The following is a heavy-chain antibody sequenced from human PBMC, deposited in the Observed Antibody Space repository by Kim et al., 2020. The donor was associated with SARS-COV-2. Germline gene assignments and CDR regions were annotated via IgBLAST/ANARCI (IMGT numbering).Heavy chain of an antibody. CDR3: AKTYDYGDYVGL. V-gene: IGHV3-23*01. Sequence: YSACPEKGRFTIPRNNSKNALYLEMNSLRAEDTAVYYCAKTYDYGDYVGLWGQGTLVTVSS. J-gene: IGHJ4*02. D-gene: IGHD4-17*01.